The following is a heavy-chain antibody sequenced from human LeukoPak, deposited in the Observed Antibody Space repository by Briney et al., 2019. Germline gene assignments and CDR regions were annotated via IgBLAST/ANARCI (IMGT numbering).Heavy chain of an antibody. Sequence: GGSLRLSCAASGFTFGSYKMHWVRQAPGKGPEWVSYISSSGTTIYYADSVRGRFTISRGNAKNSLYLQMNSLRAEDTAVYYCAREGSTLGSSGSGSHYNFDYWGQGTLVTVSS. V-gene: IGHV3-48*03. J-gene: IGHJ4*02. D-gene: IGHD3-10*01. CDR2: ISSSGTTI. CDR3: AREGSTLGSSGSGSHYNFDY. CDR1: GFTFGSYK.